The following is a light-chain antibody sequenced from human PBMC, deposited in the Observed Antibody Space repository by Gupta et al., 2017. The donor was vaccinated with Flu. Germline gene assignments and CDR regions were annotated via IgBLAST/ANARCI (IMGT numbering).Light chain of an antibody. CDR1: SANIGDKY. Sequence: QSVFTYPPPVSAAPGQKVTISSSGSSANIGDKYLSWYKKLPGTAPKLLIYEDNKRPSGIPDRFSGSKSGTSATLGITGIQTGDEADYYCGTWDSSLNAEVFGGGTKLTVL. CDR2: EDN. V-gene: IGLV1-51*02. CDR3: GTWDSSLNAEV. J-gene: IGLJ3*02.